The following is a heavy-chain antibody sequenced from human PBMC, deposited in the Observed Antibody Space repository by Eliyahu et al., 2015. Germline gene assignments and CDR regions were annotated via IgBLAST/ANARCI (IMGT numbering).Heavy chain of an antibody. D-gene: IGHD3-10*01. CDR3: ARQSGDV. CDR2: IYYSGST. CDR1: GGSISSYY. Sequence: QVQLQESGPGLVKPSETLSLTCTVSGGSISSYYWSWIRQPPGKGLEWIGYIYYSGSTNYNPSLKSRVTISVDTSKNQFSLKLSSVTAADTAVYYCARQSGDVWGKGTTVTVSS. J-gene: IGHJ6*04. V-gene: IGHV4-59*08.